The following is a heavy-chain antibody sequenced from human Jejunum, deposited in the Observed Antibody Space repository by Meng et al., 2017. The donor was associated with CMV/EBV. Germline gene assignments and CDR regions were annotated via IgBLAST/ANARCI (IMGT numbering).Heavy chain of an antibody. Sequence: ASAFTITDYYLYWVRPAPGQGLEYMGWSNANGGATYCAQKFKGRVSMTRDTSISTIYMELGGLRPDDTAVYYCARDGVSSVTDLDYWGQGTLVAVSS. J-gene: IGHJ4*02. CDR2: SNANGGAT. CDR1: AFTITDYY. CDR3: ARDGVSSVTDLDY. D-gene: IGHD6-19*01. V-gene: IGHV1-2*02.